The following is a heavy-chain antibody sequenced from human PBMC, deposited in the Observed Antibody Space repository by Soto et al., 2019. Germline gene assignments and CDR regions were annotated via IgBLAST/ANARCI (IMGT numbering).Heavy chain of an antibody. CDR3: ARDTTFFGGASQTGFHP. V-gene: IGHV4-31*03. Sequence: SETLSLTCTVSGDSITSGGYYCNWIRQHPGKGLELIGYIFYTGTTRYNSALQSRVSISVDSTKNYFSLKLTSVTAADTAVYYCARDTTFFGGASQTGFHPWGPGTLVTVSS. CDR2: IFYTGTT. CDR1: GDSITSGGYY. D-gene: IGHD3-3*01. J-gene: IGHJ5*02.